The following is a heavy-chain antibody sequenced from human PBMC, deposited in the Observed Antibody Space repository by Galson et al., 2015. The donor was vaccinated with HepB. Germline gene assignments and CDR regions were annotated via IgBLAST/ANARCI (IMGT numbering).Heavy chain of an antibody. CDR3: AREIYDSSGPFDY. CDR1: GFTFSSYG. Sequence: SLRLSCAASGFTFSSYGMHWVRQAPGKGLEWVAVIWYDGSNKYYADSVKGRFTISRDNSKNTLYLQMNSLRAEDTAVYYCAREIYDSSGPFDYWGQGTLVTVSS. J-gene: IGHJ4*02. V-gene: IGHV3-33*08. D-gene: IGHD3-22*01. CDR2: IWYDGSNK.